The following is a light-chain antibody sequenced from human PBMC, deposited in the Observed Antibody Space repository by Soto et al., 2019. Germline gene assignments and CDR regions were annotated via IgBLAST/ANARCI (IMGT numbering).Light chain of an antibody. Sequence: AIRMTQAPSSLSASTGDRVTITCRASQGISSYLAWYQQKPGKAPKILIYKASTLKSGVQSRFSGSGSGTEFTLTIRSMQPDDFATYYCKQLNSYRTCGQGTKVEIK. CDR3: KQLNSYRT. V-gene: IGKV1-8*01. CDR1: QGISSY. CDR2: KAS. J-gene: IGKJ1*01.